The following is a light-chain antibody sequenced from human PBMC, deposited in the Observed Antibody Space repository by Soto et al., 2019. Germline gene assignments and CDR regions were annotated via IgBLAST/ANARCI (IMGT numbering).Light chain of an antibody. CDR1: QSVGRT. CDR2: GAS. J-gene: IGKJ4*02. Sequence: EILMTQSPATLSVSPGERVILSCRASQSVGRTLAWYHQKPGQAPRLLIRGASTRATGVPARFSGSGSGTEFILTSSSLQSEDFAVYYCQQYSTSLTFGGGTTREIK. V-gene: IGKV3-15*01. CDR3: QQYSTSLT.